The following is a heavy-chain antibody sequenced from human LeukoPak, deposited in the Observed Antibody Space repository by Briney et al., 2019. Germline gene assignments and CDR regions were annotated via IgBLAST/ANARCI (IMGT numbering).Heavy chain of an antibody. Sequence: SETLSLTCAVYGGSFGGYYWSWIRQPPGKGLEWIGEINDSGSTNYIPSLKSRVTISVGRSKNQFSLWLSSVTAADTAMYYCARQKGRYCSGGSCSGLFDYWGQGTLVTVSS. CDR3: ARQKGRYCSGGSCSGLFDY. V-gene: IGHV4-34*01. D-gene: IGHD2-15*01. CDR1: GGSFGGYY. CDR2: INDSGST. J-gene: IGHJ4*02.